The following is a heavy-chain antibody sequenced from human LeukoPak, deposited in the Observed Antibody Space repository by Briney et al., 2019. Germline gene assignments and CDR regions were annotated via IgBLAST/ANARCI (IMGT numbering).Heavy chain of an antibody. CDR2: ISYDGSKK. Sequence: GGSLRLSCAASGFTFSSFAIHWGRQAPGKGLEWVAVISYDGSKKYYADSVKGRFTVSRDNSKNTLYLQMNSLRAEDTAVYYCARDVGYSGYEAHFDYWGQGTLVTVSS. V-gene: IGHV3-30*03. CDR3: ARDVGYSGYEAHFDY. CDR1: GFTFSSFA. D-gene: IGHD5-12*01. J-gene: IGHJ4*02.